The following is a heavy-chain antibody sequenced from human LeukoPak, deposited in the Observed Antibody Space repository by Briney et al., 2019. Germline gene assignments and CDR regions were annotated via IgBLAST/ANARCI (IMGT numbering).Heavy chain of an antibody. J-gene: IGHJ4*02. D-gene: IGHD4-17*01. V-gene: IGHV4-59*08. CDR3: ARHAGGYGDYFDY. Sequence: SETLSLTCTGSGGSISSYYWSWIRQPPGKGLEWIGYIYSSGSTNYNPSLKSRVSISVDTSKNQFSLKLSSVTAADTAVYYCARHAGGYGDYFDYWGPGTLVTVSS. CDR2: IYSSGST. CDR1: GGSISSYY.